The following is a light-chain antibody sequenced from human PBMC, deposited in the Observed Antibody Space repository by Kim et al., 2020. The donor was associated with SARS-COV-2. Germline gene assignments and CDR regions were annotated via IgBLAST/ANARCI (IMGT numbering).Light chain of an antibody. J-gene: IGKJ1*01. CDR3: QQYNNWPPT. Sequence: VSPGESATLPCRASQSVSSNFAWYQQKPGQAPRLLIYGASTRATGIPARFSGSGSGTEFTLTISSLQSEDFAVYYCQQYNNWPPTFGQGTKVDIK. CDR1: QSVSSN. V-gene: IGKV3-15*01. CDR2: GAS.